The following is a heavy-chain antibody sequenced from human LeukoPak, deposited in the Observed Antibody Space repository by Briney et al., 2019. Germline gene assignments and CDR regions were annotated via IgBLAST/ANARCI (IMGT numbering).Heavy chain of an antibody. CDR3: AKGYSSTWYCYFDY. CDR2: ISGSGTST. D-gene: IGHD6-13*01. CDR1: GFTFGSYV. J-gene: IGHJ4*02. V-gene: IGHV3-23*01. Sequence: QPGGSLRLSCAASGFTFGSYVMNWVRQAPGKGLEWVSAISGSGTSTNYADSVKGRFTISRDNSKNTLYLQMNSLRAEDTAVYYCAKGYSSTWYCYFDYRGQGTLVTVSS.